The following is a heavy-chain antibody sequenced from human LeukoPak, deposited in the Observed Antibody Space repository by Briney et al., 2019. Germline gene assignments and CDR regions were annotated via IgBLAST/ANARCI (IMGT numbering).Heavy chain of an antibody. V-gene: IGHV1-2*02. J-gene: IGHJ5*02. Sequence: ASVKVSCKTSGYSFTDYYMHWVRQAPGQGLEWMGWINPNSGGTSSAQKFQGRVTMATDTSTSTAYMELRSLRSDDTAVYYCAREGGIAAAGPGRFDPWGQGTLVTVSS. CDR3: AREGGIAAAGPGRFDP. CDR1: GYSFTDYY. CDR2: INPNSGGT. D-gene: IGHD6-13*01.